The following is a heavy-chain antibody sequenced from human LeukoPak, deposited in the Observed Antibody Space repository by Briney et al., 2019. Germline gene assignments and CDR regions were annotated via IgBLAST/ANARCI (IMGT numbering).Heavy chain of an antibody. V-gene: IGHV3-21*01. D-gene: IGHD6-6*01. CDR3: ARVDAALDY. CDR2: ISRGSGHI. J-gene: IGHJ4*02. Sequence: PGGSLRLSCAASRFTFSNYSMNWVRQAPGKGLEWGSSISRGSGHIYYADSVKGRFTISRYNARNSLYLQMNSRKSEDTAIYYCARVDAALDYWGQGPLVTVSS. CDR1: RFTFSNYS.